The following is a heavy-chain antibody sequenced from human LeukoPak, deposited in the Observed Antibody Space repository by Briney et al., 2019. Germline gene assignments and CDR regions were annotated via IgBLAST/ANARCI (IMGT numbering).Heavy chain of an antibody. V-gene: IGHV4-59*01. CDR1: GGSISSYY. D-gene: IGHD3-10*01. CDR3: ARGSMVRVDY. CDR2: IYYSGST. J-gene: IGHJ4*02. Sequence: SETLSLTCTVSGGSISSYYWSWIRQPPGKGLEWIGYIYYSGSTNYNPSLKSRVIISVVTSKNQFSLKLSSVTAADTAVYYCARGSMVRVDYWGQGTLVTVSS.